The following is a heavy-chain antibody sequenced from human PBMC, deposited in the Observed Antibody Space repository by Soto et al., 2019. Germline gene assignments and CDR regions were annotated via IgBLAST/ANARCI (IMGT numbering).Heavy chain of an antibody. CDR1: GFTFSSCW. CDR2: INGDGSST. Sequence: EVQLVESGGGLVQPGGSLRLSCAASGFTFSSCWMHCVRQAPGKGLVWVSRINGDGSSTNYADSVRGRFIISRDNAKNTLYLQMNGLRAEDTAVYYCAVKANTNGWFVGDYWGQGNLVTVSS. D-gene: IGHD3-10*01. J-gene: IGHJ4*02. CDR3: AVKANTNGWFVGDY. V-gene: IGHV3-74*01.